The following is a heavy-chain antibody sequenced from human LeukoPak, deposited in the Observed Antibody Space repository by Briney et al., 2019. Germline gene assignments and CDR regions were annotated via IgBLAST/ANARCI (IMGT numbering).Heavy chain of an antibody. CDR3: ARGRVYGGNGVYYYYMDV. CDR2: IIPIFGTA. V-gene: IGHV1-69*13. J-gene: IGHJ6*03. D-gene: IGHD4-23*01. Sequence: ASVKVSCEASGGTFSSYAISWVRQAPGQGLEWMGGIIPIFGTANYAQKFQGRVTITADESTSTAYMELSSLRSEDTAVYYCARGRVYGGNGVYYYYMDVWGKGTTVTVSS. CDR1: GGTFSSYA.